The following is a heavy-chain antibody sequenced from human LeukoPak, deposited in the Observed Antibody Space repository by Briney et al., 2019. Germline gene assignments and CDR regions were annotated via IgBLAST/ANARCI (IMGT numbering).Heavy chain of an antibody. CDR2: ITSSGSTI. CDR3: ARETSSGYYFDGFDL. J-gene: IGHJ3*01. V-gene: IGHV3-48*03. CDR1: GFSFSSYW. Sequence: GGSLRLSCAASGFSFSSYWMSWVRQAPGKGLEWVSYITSSGSTIYYADSVKGRFTISRDNAKNSLYLQMNSLRAEDTAVYYCARETSSGYYFDGFDLRGQGTMVTVSS. D-gene: IGHD3-22*01.